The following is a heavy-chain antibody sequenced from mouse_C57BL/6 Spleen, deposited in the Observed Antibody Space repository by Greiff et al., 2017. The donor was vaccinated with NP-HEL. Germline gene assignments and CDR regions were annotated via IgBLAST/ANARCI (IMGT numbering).Heavy chain of an antibody. Sequence: EVQVVESGPGLAKPSQTLSLTCSVTGYSITSDYWNWIRKFPGNKLEYMGYISYSGSTYYNPSLKSRISITRDTSKNQHYLQLNSVTTEDTATYYCAKLGTAYGSSSYWYFDVWGTGTTVTVSS. CDR2: ISYSGST. CDR1: GYSITSDY. J-gene: IGHJ1*03. V-gene: IGHV3-8*01. D-gene: IGHD1-1*01. CDR3: AKLGTAYGSSSYWYFDV.